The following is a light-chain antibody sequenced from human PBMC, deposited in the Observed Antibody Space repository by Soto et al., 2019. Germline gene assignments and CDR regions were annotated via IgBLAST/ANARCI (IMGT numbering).Light chain of an antibody. CDR1: QRFSGTS. Sequence: EIVLTQSPGTLSLSPGERATLPCRASQRFSGTSLAWYQQKPGQAPRLLIYGVSNRATGIPDRFSGSGSGTDFTLTISRLEPEDFAVYYCHQYDNSLWTFGQGIKVDIK. J-gene: IGKJ1*01. CDR2: GVS. CDR3: HQYDNSLWT. V-gene: IGKV3-20*01.